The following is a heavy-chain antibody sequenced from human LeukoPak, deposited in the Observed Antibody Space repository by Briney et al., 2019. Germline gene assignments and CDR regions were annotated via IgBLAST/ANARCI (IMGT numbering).Heavy chain of an antibody. Sequence: GGSLRLSCAASGFTFSSYSMNWVRQAPGKGLEWVSSISSSSSYIYYADSVKGRFTISRDNAKNSLYLQMNSLRAEDTAVYYCASPGGEREGGFDYWGQGTLVTVSS. J-gene: IGHJ4*02. CDR1: GFTFSSYS. D-gene: IGHD1-1*01. V-gene: IGHV3-21*01. CDR3: ASPGGEREGGFDY. CDR2: ISSSSSYI.